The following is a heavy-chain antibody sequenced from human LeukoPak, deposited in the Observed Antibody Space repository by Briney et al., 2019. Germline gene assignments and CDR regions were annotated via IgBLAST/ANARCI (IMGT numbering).Heavy chain of an antibody. CDR2: KNPNSGGT. Sequence: PGGSLRLSCAASGFTFTGYYMHWVRQAPEQGLEGMGWKNPNSGGTNYAQKFQGRVTMTRDTSISTAYMELRSLRSDDTAVYYCARVGDQWLDTGFFDYWGQGTLVTVSS. CDR1: GFTFTGYY. V-gene: IGHV1-2*02. CDR3: ARVGDQWLDTGFFDY. J-gene: IGHJ4*02. D-gene: IGHD6-19*01.